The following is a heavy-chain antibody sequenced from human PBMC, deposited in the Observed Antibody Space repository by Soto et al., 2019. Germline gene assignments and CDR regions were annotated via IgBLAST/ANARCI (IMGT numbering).Heavy chain of an antibody. J-gene: IGHJ4*02. Sequence: KASETLSITCAVYGGSFSGYYWSWIRQPPGKGLEWIGEINHSGSTNYNPSLKSRVTISVDTSKNQFSLKLSSVTAADTAVYYCARARYSGYSYDVFDHSGPAPLVTVSS. CDR1: GGSFSGYY. V-gene: IGHV4-34*01. CDR2: INHSGST. CDR3: ARARYSGYSYDVFDH. D-gene: IGHD5-18*01.